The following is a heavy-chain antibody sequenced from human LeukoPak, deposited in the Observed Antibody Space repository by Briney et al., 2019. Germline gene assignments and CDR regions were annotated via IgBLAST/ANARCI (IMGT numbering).Heavy chain of an antibody. CDR2: ISGSGGST. CDR3: AKKVLVRGPFDY. D-gene: IGHD3-10*01. CDR1: GFTFSSYA. J-gene: IGHJ4*02. V-gene: IGHV3-23*01. Sequence: GGSLRLSCAASGFTFSSYAMSWVRQAPGKGLEWVSAISGSGGSTYYADSEKGRFTISRDNSKNTLYLQMNSLRAGDTAVYYCAKKVLVRGPFDYWGQGTLVTVSS.